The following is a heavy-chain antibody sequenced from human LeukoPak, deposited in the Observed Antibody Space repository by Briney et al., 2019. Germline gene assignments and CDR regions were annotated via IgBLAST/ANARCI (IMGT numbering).Heavy chain of an antibody. CDR1: GFIFSTYG. CDR3: AKDSLADIDY. J-gene: IGHJ4*02. D-gene: IGHD3-16*01. CDR2: IRHDGSIK. V-gene: IGHV3-30*02. Sequence: GGSLRLSCAASGFIFSTYGMYWVRQAPGKGLEWVAFIRHDGSIKNYTDSVKGRSTISRDNSKNTLYLQMNSLRAEDTAVYYCAKDSLADIDYWGQGTLVTVSS.